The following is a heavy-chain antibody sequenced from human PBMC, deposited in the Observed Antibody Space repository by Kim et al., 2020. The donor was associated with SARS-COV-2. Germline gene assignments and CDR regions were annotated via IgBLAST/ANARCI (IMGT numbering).Heavy chain of an antibody. J-gene: IGHJ3*02. D-gene: IGHD1-26*01. CDR1: GGSVSSGSYY. CDR2: IYYSGST. Sequence: SETLSLTCTVSGGSVSSGSYYWNWIRQPPGKGLEWIGYIYYSGSTNYNPSLKSRVTISVDTSKNQFSLKLSSVTAADTAVYYCREGSFDIWGQATMVTVS. V-gene: IGHV4-61*01. CDR3: REGSFDI.